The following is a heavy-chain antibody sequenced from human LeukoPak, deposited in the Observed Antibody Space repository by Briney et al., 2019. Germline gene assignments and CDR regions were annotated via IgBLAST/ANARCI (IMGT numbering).Heavy chain of an antibody. J-gene: IGHJ4*02. CDR1: GGSFSGYY. CDR2: INHSGST. V-gene: IGHV4-34*01. D-gene: IGHD1-14*01. CDR3: ARHRLGPEDFDY. Sequence: PSETLSLTCAVYGGSFSGYYWSWIRQPPGKGLEWIGEINHSGSTNHNPSLKSRVTISVDTSKNQFSLKLSSVTAADTAVYYCARHRLGPEDFDYWGQGTLVTVSS.